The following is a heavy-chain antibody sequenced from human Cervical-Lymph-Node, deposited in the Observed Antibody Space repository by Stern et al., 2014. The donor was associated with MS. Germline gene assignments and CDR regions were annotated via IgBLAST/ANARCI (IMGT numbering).Heavy chain of an antibody. V-gene: IGHV3-30*01. J-gene: IGHJ4*02. CDR3: AREGEKASTTAFDS. CDR2: ISHDGNEK. Sequence: VQLVESGGGAVQPGKSLRLSCAASGFTFRNYAMHWVRQAPGKGLEWVAVISHDGNEKYYADPLRGRFTISRDNSRNTLYLQMNSLGADDTAVYYCAREGEKASTTAFDSWGQGTLVTVS. CDR1: GFTFRNYA. D-gene: IGHD3-16*01.